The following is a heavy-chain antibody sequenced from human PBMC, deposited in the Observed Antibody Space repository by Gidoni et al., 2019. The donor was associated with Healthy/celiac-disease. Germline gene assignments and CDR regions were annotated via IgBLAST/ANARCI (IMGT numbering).Heavy chain of an antibody. V-gene: IGHV1-18*01. CDR2: SSAYKGNT. Sequence: QVQLVQSGAEVKQPGASVKVSCKASGYTFTSYGISCVRQAPGQGLEWMGWSSAYKGNTNYAQKLQGRVTMTTDTSTSTAYMELRSLRSDDTAVYYCARDSRIENWFDPWGQGTLVTVSS. J-gene: IGHJ5*02. D-gene: IGHD2-15*01. CDR3: ARDSRIENWFDP. CDR1: GYTFTSYG.